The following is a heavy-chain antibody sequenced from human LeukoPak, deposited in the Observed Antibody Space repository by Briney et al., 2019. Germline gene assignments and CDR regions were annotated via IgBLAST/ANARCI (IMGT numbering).Heavy chain of an antibody. Sequence: PGGSLRLSCAASGFTFSSHWMHWVRQAPGKGLVWVSRINSDGSSTSYADSVKGRFTISRDNAKNTLYLQMNSLRAEDTAVYYCARGSTLTTLVYWGQGTLVTVSS. D-gene: IGHD4-11*01. CDR1: GFTFSSHW. CDR3: ARGSTLTTLVY. J-gene: IGHJ4*02. CDR2: INSDGSST. V-gene: IGHV3-74*01.